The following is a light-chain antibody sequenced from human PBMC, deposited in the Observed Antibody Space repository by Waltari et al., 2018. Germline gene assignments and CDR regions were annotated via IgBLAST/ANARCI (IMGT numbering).Light chain of an antibody. J-gene: IGKJ1*01. V-gene: IGKV3-15*01. CDR1: QSISSN. Sequence: EIVMTQSPATLSVSPGERSTLSCRASQSISSNLAGYQQKPGQAPRLLIYGASTRATGIPVRLSGSGSVTDFTLTISSLQSEDFAVYHCQQYNDWPRTFGQGTKVEIK. CDR3: QQYNDWPRT. CDR2: GAS.